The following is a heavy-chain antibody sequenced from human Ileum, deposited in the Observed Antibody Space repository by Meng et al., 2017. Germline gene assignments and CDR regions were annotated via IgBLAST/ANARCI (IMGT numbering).Heavy chain of an antibody. CDR1: GGSFSGYY. V-gene: IGHV4-34*01. Sequence: QVALQVVGPGVVQSSACPSLTGAVDGGSFSGYYWSCIRQPPGKGLELIGEINHSGSTTYNPSLKIRVTISVDTSKNQFSLKLSSVTAVDTAVYYCTIRGVLYNWFDPWGQGTLVTVSS. J-gene: IGHJ5*02. CDR3: TIRGVLYNWFDP. D-gene: IGHD3-10*01. CDR2: INHSGST.